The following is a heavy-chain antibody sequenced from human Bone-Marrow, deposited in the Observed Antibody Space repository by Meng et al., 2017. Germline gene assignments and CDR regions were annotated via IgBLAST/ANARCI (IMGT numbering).Heavy chain of an antibody. CDR3: ARGLGFGRDGYIFDY. CDR1: GFTFSSYW. CDR2: INSEGTST. Sequence: GESLKISCAASGFTFSSYWIHWVRQAPGKGLVWVSRINSEGTSTSYADSVKGRFTISRDNAKNTLYLQMSSLRAEDTAVYYCARGLGFGRDGYIFDYWGQGTLVTVSS. V-gene: IGHV3-74*01. J-gene: IGHJ4*02. D-gene: IGHD5-24*01.